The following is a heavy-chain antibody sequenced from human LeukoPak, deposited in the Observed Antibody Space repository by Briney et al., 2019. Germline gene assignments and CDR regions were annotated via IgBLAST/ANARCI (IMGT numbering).Heavy chain of an antibody. V-gene: IGHV1-69*08. J-gene: IGHJ5*02. CDR1: GRTFTGST. CDR3: AREKDSYGLDANWFDP. CDR2: RIATLGSA. D-gene: IGHD5-18*01. Sequence: SVTVSCKASGRTFTGSTIRWERHAPGQGLEEMARRIATLGSATYAQKSEGGATITADKSTRPAYMELSSLRSEDTAVDDCAREKDSYGLDANWFDPWGQGTLLTVSS.